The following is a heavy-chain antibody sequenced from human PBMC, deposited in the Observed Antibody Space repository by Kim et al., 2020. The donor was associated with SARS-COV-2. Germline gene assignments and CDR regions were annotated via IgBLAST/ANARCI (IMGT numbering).Heavy chain of an antibody. J-gene: IGHJ4*02. Sequence: YHNPALKRRVTISVDTSKNQFSLRLSSVTAADTAVYYCARYGDTLTGFDYWGQGTLVTVSS. CDR3: ARYGDTLTGFDY. D-gene: IGHD4-17*01. V-gene: IGHV4-39*01.